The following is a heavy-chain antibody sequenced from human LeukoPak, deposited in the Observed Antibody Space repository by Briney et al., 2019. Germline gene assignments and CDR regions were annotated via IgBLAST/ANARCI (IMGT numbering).Heavy chain of an antibody. CDR1: GYTFTSYG. CDR2: ISAYNGNT. J-gene: IGHJ4*02. D-gene: IGHD2-15*01. CDR3: ARDLDIVVVVAATRFDY. Sequence: ASVKVSCKASGYTFTSYGISWVRQAPGQGLEWMGWISAYNGNTNYAQKLQGRVTMTTDTSTSTAYMELRSLRSDDTAVYYCARDLDIVVVVAATRFDYWGQGTLVTVSS. V-gene: IGHV1-18*01.